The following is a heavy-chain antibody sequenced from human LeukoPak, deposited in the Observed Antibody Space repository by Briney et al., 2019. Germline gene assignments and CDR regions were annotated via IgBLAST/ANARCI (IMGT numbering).Heavy chain of an antibody. CDR3: ARVIGDYFYYGMDV. D-gene: IGHD3-16*02. CDR1: GSSFTSQW. Sequence: GESLKISCKGSGSSFTSQWIAWVRQMPGKGLEWMGLIYPGDSYTTYSPSFQGQVTISADKAVSTAYLQWSSLKASDTAIYYCARVIGDYFYYGMDVWGQGTTVTVSS. CDR2: IYPGDSYT. V-gene: IGHV5-51*01. J-gene: IGHJ6*02.